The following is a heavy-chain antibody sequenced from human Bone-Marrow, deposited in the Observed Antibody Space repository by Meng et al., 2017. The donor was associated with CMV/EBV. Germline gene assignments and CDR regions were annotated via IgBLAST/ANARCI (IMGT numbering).Heavy chain of an antibody. CDR1: GGSFSGYY. CDR3: ARSRYSSSWYGYYYGMDV. D-gene: IGHD6-13*01. CDR2: INHSGST. V-gene: IGHV4-34*01. J-gene: IGHJ6*02. Sequence: SETLSLTCAVYGGSFSGYYWSWIRQPPGKGLEWIGEINHSGSTNYNPSLKSRVTISVDTSKNQFSLKLSSVTAADTAVYYCARSRYSSSWYGYYYGMDVWGQGTTGTVSS.